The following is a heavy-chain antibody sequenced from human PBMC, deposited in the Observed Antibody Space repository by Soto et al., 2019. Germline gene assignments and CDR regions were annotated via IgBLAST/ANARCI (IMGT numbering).Heavy chain of an antibody. CDR3: AKDYCSGGSCYYDY. D-gene: IGHD2-15*01. Sequence: GGSLRLSCAASGFTFSGYGMHWVRQAPGKGLERVAVISYDGSNKYYADSVKGRFTISRDNSKNTLYLQMNSLRAEDTAVYYCAKDYCSGGSCYYDYWGKGTLVTVSS. V-gene: IGHV3-30*18. J-gene: IGHJ4*02. CDR1: GFTFSGYG. CDR2: ISYDGSNK.